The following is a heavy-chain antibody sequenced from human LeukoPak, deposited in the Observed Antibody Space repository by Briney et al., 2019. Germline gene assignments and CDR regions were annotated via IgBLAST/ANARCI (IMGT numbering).Heavy chain of an antibody. V-gene: IGHV3-23*01. D-gene: IGHD3-22*01. Sequence: GGSLRLSCAASGFTFSSYAMSWVRQAPGKGLEWVSAISGSGDSTYYADSVKGRFTISRDNSKNTLYLQMNSLRAEDTAVYYCAKGELQYYYDSRSGYYFDYWGQGTLVTVSS. J-gene: IGHJ4*02. CDR3: AKGELQYYYDSRSGYYFDY. CDR2: ISGSGDST. CDR1: GFTFSSYA.